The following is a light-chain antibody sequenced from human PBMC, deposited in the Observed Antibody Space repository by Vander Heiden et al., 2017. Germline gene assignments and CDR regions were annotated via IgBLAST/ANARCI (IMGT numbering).Light chain of an antibody. V-gene: IGKV1-13*02. CDR1: QGISSA. Sequence: AIQLTQSPSSLSASVGDRVTITCRASQGISSALAWFQQRPEKAPKLLIYDASTLESGVPSRFSGSGSGTGFTLTISSLEPEDFATYYCQQFNSYPQTFGGGTKVEIK. CDR2: DAS. J-gene: IGKJ4*01. CDR3: QQFNSYPQT.